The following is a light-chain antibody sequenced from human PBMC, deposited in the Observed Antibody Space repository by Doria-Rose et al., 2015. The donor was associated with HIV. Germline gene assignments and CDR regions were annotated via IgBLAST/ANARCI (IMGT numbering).Light chain of an antibody. J-gene: IGKJ3*01. CDR2: WAS. Sequence: TQSPESLGMSLGERATFNCKSNQSLLYTSKNYLAWYQQKPGQPPKLLIYWASTRQSGVPARFSGSGSGTDFTLTISSLEAEDVAVYYCQQYYDTPSFGPGTTVGI. CDR1: QSLLYTSKNY. V-gene: IGKV4-1*01. CDR3: QQYYDTPS.